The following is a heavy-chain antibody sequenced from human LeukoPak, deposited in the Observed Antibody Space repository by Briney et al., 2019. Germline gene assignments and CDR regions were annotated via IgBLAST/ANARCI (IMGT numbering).Heavy chain of an antibody. CDR2: IIPILGVA. D-gene: IGHD3-22*01. Sequence: GASVKVSCKASGGTFISYAFNWVRQAPGQGLEWMGRIIPILGVADYAQKFQGRLTITADKSTSTAYMELSSLGSEDTAVYYCARARAFNYYESSGYPFDYWGQGTLVTVSS. J-gene: IGHJ4*02. CDR1: GGTFISYA. V-gene: IGHV1-69*04. CDR3: ARARAFNYYESSGYPFDY.